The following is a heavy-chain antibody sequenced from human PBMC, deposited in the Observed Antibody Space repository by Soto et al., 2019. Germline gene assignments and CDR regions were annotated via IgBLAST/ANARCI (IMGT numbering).Heavy chain of an antibody. J-gene: IGHJ3*02. Sequence: SETLSLTCTVSGGSVSSGSYYWSWIRQPPGKGLEWIGYIYYSGSTNYNPSLKSRVTISVDTSKNQFSLKLSSVTAADTAVYYCARDTEYCSSTSCPRDVFDIWGQGTMVTVSS. CDR3: ARDTEYCSSTSCPRDVFDI. V-gene: IGHV4-61*01. CDR2: IYYSGST. D-gene: IGHD2-2*01. CDR1: GGSVSSGSYY.